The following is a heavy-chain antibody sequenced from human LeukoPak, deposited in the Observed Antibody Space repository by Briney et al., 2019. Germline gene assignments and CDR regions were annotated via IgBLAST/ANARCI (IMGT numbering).Heavy chain of an antibody. D-gene: IGHD3-16*01. J-gene: IGHJ4*02. CDR1: GFSLSTSGVG. V-gene: IGHV2-5*02. CDR3: AHSKYYSTGPYYFDY. CDR2: SYWDDDE. Sequence: SGPTPVNPTQTLTLTCTFSGFSLSTSGVGVGWLRQPPGKALEWLAVSYWDDDERYSPSLRSRLTITKDTSKNQVVLTMTNMDPVDTATYYCAHSKYYSTGPYYFDYWGQGILVTVSS.